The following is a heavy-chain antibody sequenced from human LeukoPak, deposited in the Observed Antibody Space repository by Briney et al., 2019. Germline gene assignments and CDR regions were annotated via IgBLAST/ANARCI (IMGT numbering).Heavy chain of an antibody. D-gene: IGHD3-3*01. Sequence: PSETLSLTCTVSGGSISSYYWSWIRQPPGKGLEWIGYIYYSGSTNYNPSLKSRVTITVDTSKNQFSLKLSSVTAADTAVYYCASERRSGTNPSYFDYGGQGTLVTVSS. CDR3: ASERRSGTNPSYFDY. J-gene: IGHJ4*02. CDR1: GGSISSYY. V-gene: IGHV4-59*01. CDR2: IYYSGST.